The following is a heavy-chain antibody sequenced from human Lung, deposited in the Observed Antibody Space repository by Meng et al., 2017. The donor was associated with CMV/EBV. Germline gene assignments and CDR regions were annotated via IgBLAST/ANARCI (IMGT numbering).Heavy chain of an antibody. CDR2: VNPYNGDG. V-gene: IGHV1-8*01. Sequence: ASVKVSCKASGYTLTTYGINWVRQAPGQGLEWTGWVNPYNGDGGYAQRFQGRVTVTTDTSINTAYLELASLRSDDTAVYYCVRAVHGLEIWGQGTTVTVSS. CDR3: VRAVHGLEI. CDR1: GYTLTTYG. J-gene: IGHJ6*02. D-gene: IGHD4-17*01.